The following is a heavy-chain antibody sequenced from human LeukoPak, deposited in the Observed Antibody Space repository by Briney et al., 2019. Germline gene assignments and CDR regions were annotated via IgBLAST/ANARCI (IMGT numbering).Heavy chain of an antibody. Sequence: GRSLRLSCAASGFTFDDYATHWVRQAPGKGLEWVSGISWNSGSIGYADSVKGRFTISRDNAKNSLYLQMNSLRAEDTALYYCAKDIVATITSGGVHYWGQGTLVTVSS. J-gene: IGHJ4*02. CDR2: ISWNSGSI. CDR3: AKDIVATITSGGVHY. D-gene: IGHD5-12*01. V-gene: IGHV3-9*01. CDR1: GFTFDDYA.